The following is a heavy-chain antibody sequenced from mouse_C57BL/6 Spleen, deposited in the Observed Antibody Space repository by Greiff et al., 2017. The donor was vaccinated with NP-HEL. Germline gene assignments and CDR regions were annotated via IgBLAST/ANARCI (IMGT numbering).Heavy chain of an antibody. CDR1: GYTFTSYG. D-gene: IGHD2-4*01. Sequence: QVQLKESGAELARPGASVKLSCKASGYTFTSYGISWVKQRTGQGLEWIGEIYPRSGNTYYNEKFKGKATLTADKSSSTAYMELRSLTSEDSAVYFCARGGDYDGGYAMDYWGQGTSVTVSS. J-gene: IGHJ4*01. CDR3: ARGGDYDGGYAMDY. V-gene: IGHV1-81*01. CDR2: IYPRSGNT.